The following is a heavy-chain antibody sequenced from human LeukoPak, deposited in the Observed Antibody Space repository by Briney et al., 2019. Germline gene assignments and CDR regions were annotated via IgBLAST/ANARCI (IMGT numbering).Heavy chain of an antibody. CDR1: GYTFTSYY. V-gene: IGHV1-46*01. Sequence: ASVKVSCKASGYTFTSYYMHWVRQAPGQGLEWMGIINPSGGSTSYAQKFQGRVTMTRDMSTSTVYMELSSLRSEDTAVYYCARDYRDYAFDIWGQGTMVTVSS. D-gene: IGHD1-26*01. J-gene: IGHJ3*02. CDR3: ARDYRDYAFDI. CDR2: INPSGGST.